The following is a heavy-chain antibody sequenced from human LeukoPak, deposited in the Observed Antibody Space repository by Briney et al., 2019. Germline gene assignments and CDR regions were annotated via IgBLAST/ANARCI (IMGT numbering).Heavy chain of an antibody. V-gene: IGHV3-33*01. CDR1: GFTFSSYG. CDR2: IWYDGSNK. D-gene: IGHD6-13*01. Sequence: PGGSLRLSCAASGFTFSSYGKHWVRQAPGKGLEWVAVIWYDGSNKYYADSVKGRFTISRDNSKNTLYLQMNSLRAEDTAVYYCARDMVAQQQLDIGSAYWGQGTLVTVSS. CDR3: ARDMVAQQQLDIGSAY. J-gene: IGHJ4*02.